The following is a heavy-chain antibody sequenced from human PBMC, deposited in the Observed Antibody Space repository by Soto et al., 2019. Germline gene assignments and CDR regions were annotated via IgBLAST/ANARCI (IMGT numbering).Heavy chain of an antibody. CDR2: LSGSGDTA. Sequence: EVQLLESGGGLVQPGGSLRLSCAASGFTFNSYAMSWVRQTPGKGLEWVSGLSGSGDTAYYADSVRGRFTISRDNSKNTLYLQMNSLRVEDTAVYFCARGEVVPAAVGSFFDCWGQGTLVTVPS. D-gene: IGHD2-2*01. CDR3: ARGEVVPAAVGSFFDC. V-gene: IGHV3-23*01. CDR1: GFTFNSYA. J-gene: IGHJ4*02.